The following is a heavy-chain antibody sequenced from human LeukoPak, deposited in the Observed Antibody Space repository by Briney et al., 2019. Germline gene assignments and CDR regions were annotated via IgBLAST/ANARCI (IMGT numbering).Heavy chain of an antibody. J-gene: IGHJ4*02. V-gene: IGHV4-34*01. CDR1: GGSFSDYY. CDR2: INHSGTT. CDR3: ASQGGRNY. D-gene: IGHD3-16*01. Sequence: SETLSLTCAVYGGSFSDYYWSWIRQPPGKGLEWIGEINHSGTTNYNPSLKSRVTISVDTSKNQFSLKLSSVTAADTAVYYCASQGGRNYWGQGTLVTVSS.